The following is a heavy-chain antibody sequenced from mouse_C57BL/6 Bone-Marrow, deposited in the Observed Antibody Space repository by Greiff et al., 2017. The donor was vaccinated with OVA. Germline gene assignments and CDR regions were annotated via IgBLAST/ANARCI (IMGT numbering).Heavy chain of an antibody. CDR3: AREGVYYDYDGFAY. D-gene: IGHD2-4*01. V-gene: IGHV1-80*01. CDR1: GYAFSSYW. CDR2: IYPGDGDT. Sequence: QVQLKQSGAELVKPGASVKISCKASGYAFSSYWMNWVKQRPGKGLEWIGQIYPGDGDTNYNGKFKGKATLTADKSSSTAYMQLSSLTSEDSEVYFCAREGVYYDYDGFAYWGQGTLVTVSA. J-gene: IGHJ3*01.